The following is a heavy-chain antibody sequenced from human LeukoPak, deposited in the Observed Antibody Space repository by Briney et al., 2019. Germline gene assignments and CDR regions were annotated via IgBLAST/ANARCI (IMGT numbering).Heavy chain of an antibody. D-gene: IGHD3-10*01. CDR1: GFTFSSYG. CDR3: ARAEPYYYGSGSYYTVND. V-gene: IGHV3-30*03. J-gene: IGHJ4*02. Sequence: GGSLRLSCAASGFTFSSYGMHWVRQAPGKGLEWVAVISYDGSNKYYADSVKGRFTISRDNSKNTLYLQMNSLRAEDTAVYYCARAEPYYYGSGSYYTVNDWGQGTLVTVSS. CDR2: ISYDGSNK.